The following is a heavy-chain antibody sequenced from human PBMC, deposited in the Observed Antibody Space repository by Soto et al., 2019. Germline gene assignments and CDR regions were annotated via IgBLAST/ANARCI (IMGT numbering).Heavy chain of an antibody. V-gene: IGHV4-39*07. D-gene: IGHD2-21*02. CDR2: IYYSGST. CDR3: AREYGGNSDY. J-gene: IGHJ4*02. CDR1: GGSISSSNYY. Sequence: SETLSLTCTVSGGSISSSNYYWGWIRQPPGKGLEWIGSIYYSGSTNYNPSLKSRVTISVDTSKNQFSLKLSSVTAADTAVYYCAREYGGNSDYWGQGTLVTVSS.